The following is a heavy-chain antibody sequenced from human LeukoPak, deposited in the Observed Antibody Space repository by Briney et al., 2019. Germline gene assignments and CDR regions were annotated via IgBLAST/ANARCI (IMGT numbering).Heavy chain of an antibody. J-gene: IGHJ6*02. CDR1: GFTFSSYS. Sequence: PGGSLRLSCAASGFTFSSYSMNWVRQAPGKGLEWVSSISSSSSYIYYADSVKGRFTISRDNAKNSLYLQMNSLRAEDTAVYYCAREYDLLTGYPRDYYYYGMDVWGQGTTVTVSS. D-gene: IGHD3-9*01. CDR2: ISSSSSYI. CDR3: AREYDLLTGYPRDYYYYGMDV. V-gene: IGHV3-21*01.